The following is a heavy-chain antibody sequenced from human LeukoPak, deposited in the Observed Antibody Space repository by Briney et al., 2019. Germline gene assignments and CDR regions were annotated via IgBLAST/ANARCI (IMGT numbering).Heavy chain of an antibody. J-gene: IGHJ6*03. D-gene: IGHD2-2*02. CDR3: ARDLYCSSTSCYTGGYYYYYMDV. Sequence: ASVKVSCKASGYIFTSYGVSWVRQAPGQGLEWMGWISAYNGNTNYAQKLQGRVTMTTDTSTSTAYMELRSLRSDDTAVYYCARDLYCSSTSCYTGGYYYYYMDVWGKGTTVTVSS. V-gene: IGHV1-18*01. CDR2: ISAYNGNT. CDR1: GYIFTSYG.